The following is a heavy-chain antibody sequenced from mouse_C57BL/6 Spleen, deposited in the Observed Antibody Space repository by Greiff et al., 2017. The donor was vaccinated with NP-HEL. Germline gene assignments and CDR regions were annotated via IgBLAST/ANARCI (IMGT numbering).Heavy chain of an antibody. CDR3: ARETLFFPYAMDY. V-gene: IGHV5-4*01. CDR2: ISDGGSYT. CDR1: GFTFSSYA. Sequence: EVKLVESGGGLVKPGGSLKLSCAASGFTFSSYAMSWVRQTPEKRLEWVATISDGGSYTYYPDNVKGRFTISRDNAKNNLYLQMSHLKSEDTAMYYCARETLFFPYAMDYWGQGTSVTVSS. D-gene: IGHD6-5*01. J-gene: IGHJ4*01.